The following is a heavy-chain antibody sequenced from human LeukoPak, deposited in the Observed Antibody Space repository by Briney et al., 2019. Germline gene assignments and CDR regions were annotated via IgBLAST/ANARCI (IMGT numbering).Heavy chain of an antibody. Sequence: SETLSLTCTVSGGSISSSSYYWGWIRQPPGKGLEWIGSIYHSGSTYYNPSLKSRVTISVDTSKNQFSLKLSSVTAADTAVYYCARVTGPLYYYDSSWGQGTLVTVSS. CDR2: IYHSGST. CDR1: GGSISSSSYY. V-gene: IGHV4-39*07. J-gene: IGHJ4*02. CDR3: ARVTGPLYYYDSS. D-gene: IGHD3-22*01.